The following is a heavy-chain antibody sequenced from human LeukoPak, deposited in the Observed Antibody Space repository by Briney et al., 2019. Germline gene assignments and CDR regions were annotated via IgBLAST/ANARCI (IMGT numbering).Heavy chain of an antibody. CDR2: IYYSGST. CDR3: ARWAAAGTDYFDY. CDR1: GGSISSYY. Sequence: PSETLSLTCTVSGGSISSYYWGWIRQPPGKGLEWIGSIYYSGSTYYNPSLKSRVTISVDTSKNQFSLKLSSVTAADTAVYYCARWAAAGTDYFDYWGQGTLVTVSS. J-gene: IGHJ4*02. V-gene: IGHV4-39*01. D-gene: IGHD6-13*01.